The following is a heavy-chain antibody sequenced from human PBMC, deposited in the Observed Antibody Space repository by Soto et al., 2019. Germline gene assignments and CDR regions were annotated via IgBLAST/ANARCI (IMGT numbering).Heavy chain of an antibody. CDR2: IIPILGTA. V-gene: IGHV1-69*13. J-gene: IGHJ6*02. D-gene: IGHD1-20*01. CDR1: GGTFSSYA. CDR3: ARATRITGIPRWAYYYGMDV. Sequence: ASVKVSCKASGGTFSSYAISWVRQAPGQGLEWKGGIIPILGTANYAQKFQGRVTITADESTGTAYMELSSLGSEDTAVYYCARATRITGIPRWAYYYGMDVWGQGTTVTVSS.